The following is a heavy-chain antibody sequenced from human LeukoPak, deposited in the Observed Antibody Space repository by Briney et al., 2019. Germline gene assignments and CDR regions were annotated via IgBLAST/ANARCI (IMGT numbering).Heavy chain of an antibody. Sequence: GGSLRLSCAASGFTFSSYAMSWVRQAPGKGLEWVSAISGSGGSTYCADSVKGRFTISRDNSKNTLYLQANSLRAEDTAVYYCAKGQGDQQLVLYYFYHGMDVWGQGTTVIVSS. CDR1: GFTFSSYA. CDR3: AKGQGDQQLVLYYFYHGMDV. J-gene: IGHJ6*02. V-gene: IGHV3-23*01. D-gene: IGHD6-13*01. CDR2: ISGSGGST.